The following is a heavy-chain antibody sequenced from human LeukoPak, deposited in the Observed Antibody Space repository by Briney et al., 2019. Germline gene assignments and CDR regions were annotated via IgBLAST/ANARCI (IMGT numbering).Heavy chain of an antibody. D-gene: IGHD5-24*01. CDR3: ARHSTEMAFDY. CDR2: IYYSGST. Sequence: SETLSLTCAVYGGSFSGYYWSWIRQPPGKGLERIGSIYYSGSTYYNPSLKSRVTISVDTSKNQFSLKLSSVTAADTAVYYCARHSTEMAFDYWGQGTLVTVSS. J-gene: IGHJ4*02. V-gene: IGHV4-34*01. CDR1: GGSFSGYY.